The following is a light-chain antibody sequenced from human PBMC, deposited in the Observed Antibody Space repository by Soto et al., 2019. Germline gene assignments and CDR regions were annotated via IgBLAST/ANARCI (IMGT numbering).Light chain of an antibody. J-gene: IGKJ1*01. CDR1: QSVSNNY. CDR3: QHYGSSGT. CDR2: GAS. Sequence: EIVLTQSPGTLSLSPGERATLSCRASQSVSNNYLAWYQQKPGQAPSLLIYGASNRATGIPDRFSGSGSGTDFTLTISRLEPDDFAVYYCQHYGSSGTFGQGTKV. V-gene: IGKV3-20*01.